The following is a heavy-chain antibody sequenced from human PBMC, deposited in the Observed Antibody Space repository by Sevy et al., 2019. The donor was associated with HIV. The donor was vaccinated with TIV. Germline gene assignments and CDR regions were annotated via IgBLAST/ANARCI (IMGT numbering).Heavy chain of an antibody. Sequence: GGSLRLSCAASGFTFSNYWMTWVRQAPGKGLEWVANIKRDGSEKYYVASVKGRFTISRDNAKNSLYMHMNSLRAEDTAVVFCARDCNSASCLWGLDVWGQGTTVTVSS. V-gene: IGHV3-7*03. J-gene: IGHJ6*02. CDR2: IKRDGSEK. CDR1: GFTFSNYW. CDR3: ARDCNSASCLWGLDV. D-gene: IGHD2-2*01.